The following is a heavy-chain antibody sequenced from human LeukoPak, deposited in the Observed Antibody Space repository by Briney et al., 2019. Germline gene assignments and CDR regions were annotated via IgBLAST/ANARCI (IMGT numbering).Heavy chain of an antibody. D-gene: IGHD3-22*01. CDR1: GYSFTSYW. V-gene: IGHV5-51*01. J-gene: IGHJ4*02. CDR2: IYPGDSDT. CDR3: ARWYYDSSGYSTFDY. Sequence: GESLKISCKGSGYSFTSYWIGWVRQMPGKGLEWMGIIYPGDSDTRYSPSFQGQVTISADKSISIAYLQWSSLKASDTAMYYCARWYYDSSGYSTFDYWGQGTLVTVSS.